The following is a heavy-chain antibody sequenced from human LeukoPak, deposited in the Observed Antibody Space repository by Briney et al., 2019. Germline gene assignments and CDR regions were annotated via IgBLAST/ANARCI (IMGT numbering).Heavy chain of an antibody. J-gene: IGHJ4*02. CDR1: GFPFSSYG. CDR3: ARGPGLMNY. Sequence: GRSLRLSCAASGFPFSSYGMHWVRQAPGKGLEWVAVVSHDGSNEYLVDSVKGRFTISRDNSKNSLYLQMESLRAEDTAVYYCARGPGLMNYWGQGTLVTVSS. D-gene: IGHD1-14*01. V-gene: IGHV3-30*03. CDR2: VSHDGSNE.